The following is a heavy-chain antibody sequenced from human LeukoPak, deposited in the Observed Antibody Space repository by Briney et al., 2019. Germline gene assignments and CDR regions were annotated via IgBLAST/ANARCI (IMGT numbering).Heavy chain of an antibody. V-gene: IGHV4-34*01. Sequence: SETLSLTCAVYGGSFSGYYWSWIRQPPGKGLEWIGEINHSGSTNYNPCVKIRVTISVDTSKNQFSLKLSSVTAADTAVYYCARLHFGYCSSTSCGYWGQGTLVTVSS. D-gene: IGHD2-2*03. J-gene: IGHJ4*02. CDR2: INHSGST. CDR1: GGSFSGYY. CDR3: ARLHFGYCSSTSCGY.